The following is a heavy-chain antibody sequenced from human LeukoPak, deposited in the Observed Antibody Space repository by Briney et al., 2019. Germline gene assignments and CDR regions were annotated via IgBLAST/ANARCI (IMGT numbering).Heavy chain of an antibody. CDR1: GFTFSSYW. D-gene: IGHD5-12*01. Sequence: GGSLRLSCAASGFTFSSYWMHWVRQAPGKGLVWVSRVNSAGSSTNYADSVKGRFTIPRDNAKNTLYLQMNSLRVEDTAVYYCARGGYNGYDSVDYWGQGTLVTVSS. J-gene: IGHJ4*02. CDR2: VNSAGSST. CDR3: ARGGYNGYDSVDY. V-gene: IGHV3-74*01.